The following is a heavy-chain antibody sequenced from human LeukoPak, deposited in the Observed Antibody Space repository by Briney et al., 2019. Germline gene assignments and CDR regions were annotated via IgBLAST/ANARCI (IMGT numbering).Heavy chain of an antibody. Sequence: SETLSLTCTVSGGSISSDNYYWGWIRQPPGKGLEWIGSIYYSGSTYYNPSLKSRVTISVDTSKNQFSLKLSSVTAADTAVYYCARAIKSGYSSSWPRGGWFDPWGQGTLVTVSS. V-gene: IGHV4-39*07. CDR2: IYYSGST. J-gene: IGHJ5*02. CDR3: ARAIKSGYSSSWPRGGWFDP. CDR1: GGSISSDNYY. D-gene: IGHD6-13*01.